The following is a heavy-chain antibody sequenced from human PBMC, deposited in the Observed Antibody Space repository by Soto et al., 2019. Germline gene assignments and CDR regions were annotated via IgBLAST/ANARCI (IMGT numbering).Heavy chain of an antibody. CDR3: GKAQFIAVAGSYFDY. CDR1: GFTFGDHA. V-gene: IGHV3-9*01. Sequence: EVQLVESGGGLVQPGRSLRLSCAASGFTFGDHAMHWVRQAPGKGLEWVSGISWNSGSIGYADSVKGRFTISRDNAKNSLYLQMNGLRPEDTALYYCGKAQFIAVAGSYFDYWGQGTLATVSS. CDR2: ISWNSGSI. J-gene: IGHJ4*02. D-gene: IGHD6-19*01.